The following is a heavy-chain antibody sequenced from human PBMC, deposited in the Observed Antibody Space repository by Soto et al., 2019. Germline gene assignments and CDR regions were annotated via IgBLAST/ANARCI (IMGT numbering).Heavy chain of an antibody. D-gene: IGHD1-26*01. Sequence: QVQLVESGGGVVQPGRSLRLSCAASGFTFSSYGMHWVRQAPGKGLEWVAVIWYDGSNKYYADSVKGRFTISRDNYKNTPYLQMNSLRAEDTAVYYCARDPSEWELLGLNYYYGMDVWGQGTTVTVSS. CDR2: IWYDGSNK. CDR1: GFTFSSYG. V-gene: IGHV3-33*01. J-gene: IGHJ6*02. CDR3: ARDPSEWELLGLNYYYGMDV.